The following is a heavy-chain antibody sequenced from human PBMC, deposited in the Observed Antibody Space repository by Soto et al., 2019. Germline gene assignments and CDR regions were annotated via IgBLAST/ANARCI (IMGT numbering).Heavy chain of an antibody. J-gene: IGHJ4*02. D-gene: IGHD5-12*01. CDR2: MFYSGIT. Sequence: PSETLSLTCTVSGVSINSRGYYWGWIRQPPGKGLEWIESMFYSGITYYNPSLKSRITIAVDSSKNQFSLSLSSVTAADTAFYYCARKEDGYNRLFDYWGQGILVTVSS. V-gene: IGHV4-39*01. CDR3: ARKEDGYNRLFDY. CDR1: GVSINSRGYY.